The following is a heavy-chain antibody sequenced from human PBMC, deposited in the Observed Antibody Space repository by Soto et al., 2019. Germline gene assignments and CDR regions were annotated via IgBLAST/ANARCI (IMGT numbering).Heavy chain of an antibody. D-gene: IGHD3-10*01. CDR2: IYHSGST. Sequence: SETLSLTCAVSGGSISSGGYSWSWIRQPPGKGLEWIGYIYHSGSTYYNPSLKSRVTISVDRPKNQFSLKLSSVTAADTAVYYCARARGFGESYYYYGMDVWGQGTTVTVS. CDR1: GGSISSGGYS. V-gene: IGHV4-30-2*01. CDR3: ARARGFGESYYYYGMDV. J-gene: IGHJ6*02.